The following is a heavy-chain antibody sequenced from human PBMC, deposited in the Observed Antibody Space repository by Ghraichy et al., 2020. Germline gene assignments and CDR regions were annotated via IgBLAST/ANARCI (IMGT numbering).Heavy chain of an antibody. CDR2: IKSKTDGGTT. CDR3: TTRTNQNYDFWSGYYTGPYYYYGMDV. D-gene: IGHD3-3*01. Sequence: GGSLRLSCAASGFTFSNAWMSWVRQAPGKGLEWVGRIKSKTDGGTTYYAAPVKGRFTISRDDSKNTLYLQMNSLKTEDTAVYYCTTRTNQNYDFWSGYYTGPYYYYGMDVWGQGTTVTVSS. V-gene: IGHV3-15*01. J-gene: IGHJ6*02. CDR1: GFTFSNAW.